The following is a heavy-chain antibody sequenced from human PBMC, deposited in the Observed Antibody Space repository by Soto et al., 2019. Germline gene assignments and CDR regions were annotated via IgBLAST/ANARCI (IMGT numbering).Heavy chain of an antibody. J-gene: IGHJ4*02. Sequence: PSETLSLTCTVSGSSISSYYWSWIRQPPGKGLEWIGYIYYSGSTNYNPSLKSRVTILVDTSKNQFSLKLSSVSAADTAVYYCALAAAGTGLFDYWGQGTLVTVS. V-gene: IGHV4-59*01. CDR3: ALAAAGTGLFDY. CDR1: GSSISSYY. D-gene: IGHD6-13*01. CDR2: IYYSGST.